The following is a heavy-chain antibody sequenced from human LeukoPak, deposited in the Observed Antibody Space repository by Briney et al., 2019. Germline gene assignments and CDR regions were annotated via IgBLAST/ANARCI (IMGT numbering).Heavy chain of an antibody. V-gene: IGHV3-23*01. D-gene: IGHD2/OR15-2a*01. J-gene: IGHJ4*02. CDR3: AKDSAKKYDDY. CDR1: GFTFSSSA. CDR2: ISGSDGST. Sequence: GGSLRLSCAASGFTFSSSAMSWVRLAPGKGLEWVSGISGSDGSTYYADSVKGRFTISRDNSKNTLSLQMNSLRAEDTAVYYCAKDSAKKYDDYWGQGTLVTVSS.